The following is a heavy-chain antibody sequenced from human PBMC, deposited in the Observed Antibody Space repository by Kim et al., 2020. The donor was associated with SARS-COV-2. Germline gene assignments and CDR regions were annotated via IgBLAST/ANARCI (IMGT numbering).Heavy chain of an antibody. D-gene: IGHD2-15*01. Sequence: GRFTISRDNSKNTLYLQMNSLRAEDTAVYYCARTYCSGGSCFTEEYYFDYWGQGTLVTVSS. V-gene: IGHV3-30*07. CDR3: ARTYCSGGSCFTEEYYFDY. J-gene: IGHJ4*02.